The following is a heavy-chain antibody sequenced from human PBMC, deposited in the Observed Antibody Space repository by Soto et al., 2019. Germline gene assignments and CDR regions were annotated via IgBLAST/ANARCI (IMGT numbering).Heavy chain of an antibody. CDR1: GLTFSRSW. V-gene: IGHV3-7*01. D-gene: IGHD6-25*01. Sequence: DVQLVESGGGLVQPGGSLRLSCAASGLTFSRSWMSWARQAPGKGLEWVANIKQDGSEKYYLDSVKGRFTISRDNAKNSLYRQMNSLRVEDTAVYYCARDLGYQTLDYWGQGTLVTVSS. CDR3: ARDLGYQTLDY. CDR2: IKQDGSEK. J-gene: IGHJ4*02.